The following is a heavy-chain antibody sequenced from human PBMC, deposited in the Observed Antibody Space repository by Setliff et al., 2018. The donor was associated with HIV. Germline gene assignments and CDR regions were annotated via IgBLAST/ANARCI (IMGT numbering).Heavy chain of an antibody. V-gene: IGHV1-18*01. D-gene: IGHD3-22*01. CDR3: ARGRHYDSSGYYRGYFQN. J-gene: IGHJ1*01. CDR1: GYTFTSYG. Sequence: ASVKVSCKASGYTFTSYGISWVRQAPGQGLEWMGWISAYNGNTNYAQKLQGRVTMTTDTSTSTAYMELRSLRSDDTAVYYCARGRHYDSSGYYRGYFQNWGQGTLVTVSS. CDR2: ISAYNGNT.